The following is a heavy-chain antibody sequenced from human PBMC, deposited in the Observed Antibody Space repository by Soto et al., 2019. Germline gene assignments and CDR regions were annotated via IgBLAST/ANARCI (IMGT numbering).Heavy chain of an antibody. CDR3: ARGQVVAAQH. J-gene: IGHJ4*02. D-gene: IGHD2-15*01. Sequence: SETLSLTCAVSGGSIRSGGYSWSWIRQPPGKGLEWIGYIYHSGSTYYNPSLKSRVTMSVDRSKNQFSLKLSSVTAADTAVYYCARGQVVAAQHWGQGTLVTVSS. V-gene: IGHV4-30-2*01. CDR2: IYHSGST. CDR1: GGSIRSGGYS.